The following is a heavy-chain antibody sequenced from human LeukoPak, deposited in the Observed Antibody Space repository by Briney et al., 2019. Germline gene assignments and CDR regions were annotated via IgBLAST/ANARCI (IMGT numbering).Heavy chain of an antibody. CDR2: INPNSGGT. D-gene: IGHD3-22*01. Sequence: ASVKVSCKASGYTFTGYYMHWVRQAPGQGLEWMGWINPNSGGTNYAQKFRGRVTMTRDTSISTAYMELSRLRSDDTAVYYCARESYYDSSAFDYWGQGTLVTVSS. J-gene: IGHJ4*02. CDR1: GYTFTGYY. V-gene: IGHV1-2*02. CDR3: ARESYYDSSAFDY.